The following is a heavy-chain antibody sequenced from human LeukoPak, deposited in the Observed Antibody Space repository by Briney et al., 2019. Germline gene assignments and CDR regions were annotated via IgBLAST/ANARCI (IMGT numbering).Heavy chain of an antibody. J-gene: IGHJ6*03. CDR1: GYTFTSYG. CDR2: ISAYNGNT. V-gene: IGHV1-18*01. Sequence: ASVKVSCKASGYTFTSYGISWVRQAPGQGLEWMGWISAYNGNTNYAQKLQGRVTMTTDTSTSTAYMELRSLRSDDTAMYYCARHWRPKGITMIRGVRPYYYMDVWGKGTTVTVSS. CDR3: ARHWRPKGITMIRGVRPYYYMDV. D-gene: IGHD3-10*01.